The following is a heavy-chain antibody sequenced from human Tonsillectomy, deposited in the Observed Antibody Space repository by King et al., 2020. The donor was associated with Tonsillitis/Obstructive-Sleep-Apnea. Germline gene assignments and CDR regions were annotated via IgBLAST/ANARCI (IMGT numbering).Heavy chain of an antibody. J-gene: IGHJ6*02. Sequence: VQLVESGGGLIQPGGSLRLSCAASGFTVSSNYMSWVRQAPGKGLEWVSVIYSGGRTYYADPVKGRFTISRDNSKNTLYLQMNTLRAEDTAVYYCASSPKTEEDYYCGMDVWGLGTTVTVSS. CDR3: ASSPKTEEDYYCGMDV. V-gene: IGHV3-53*01. CDR1: GFTVSSNY. CDR2: IYSGGRT.